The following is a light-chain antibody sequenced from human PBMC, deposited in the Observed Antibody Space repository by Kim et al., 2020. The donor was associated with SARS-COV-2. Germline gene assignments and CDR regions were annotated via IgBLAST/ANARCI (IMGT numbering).Light chain of an antibody. V-gene: IGKV2-30*02. Sequence: DVMMTQSPLSLPVTLGQPASISCRSSQSLVHSDGNTYLNWFQQRPGQSPRRLIHKISNRDSGVPDKFSGSGSGTDFTLKISRVEAEDVGVYYCMQGTHWPFTFGPGTKVDIK. CDR3: MQGTHWPFT. J-gene: IGKJ3*01. CDR1: QSLVHSDGNTY. CDR2: KIS.